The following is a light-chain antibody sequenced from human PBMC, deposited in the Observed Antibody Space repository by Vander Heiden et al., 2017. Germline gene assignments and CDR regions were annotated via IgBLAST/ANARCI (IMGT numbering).Light chain of an antibody. V-gene: IGKV2-28*01. CDR1: QSLLHSNGYNY. J-gene: IGKJ4*01. CDR3: MQALQTPIT. Sequence: DIVMTQSPLSLPVTPGEPASISCRSSQSLLHSNGYNYLDWYLQKPGQSPQLLIYLGSNRASGVPDRFSGSGSGTDFTLKISRVEAEDVRVYYCMQALQTPITFGGGTKVEIK. CDR2: LGS.